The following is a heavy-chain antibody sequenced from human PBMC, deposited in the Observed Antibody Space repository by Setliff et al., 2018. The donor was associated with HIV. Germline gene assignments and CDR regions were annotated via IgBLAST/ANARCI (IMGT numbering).Heavy chain of an antibody. J-gene: IGHJ3*02. CDR1: GYTFTGYY. CDR3: ARGTRVGANDAFDI. D-gene: IGHD1-26*01. V-gene: IGHV1-2*06. CDR2: INPNSGGT. Sequence: ASVKVSCKASGYTFTGYYMHWVRQAPGQGLEWMRRINPNSGGTNYARKFQGRVTMTRDTSITTAYMELSRLRSDDAAVYYCARGTRVGANDAFDIWGQGTMVTVSS.